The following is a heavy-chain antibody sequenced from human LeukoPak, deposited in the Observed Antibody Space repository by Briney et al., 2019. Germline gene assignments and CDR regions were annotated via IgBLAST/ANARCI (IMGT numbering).Heavy chain of an antibody. CDR3: ARASQLLSRLDY. CDR2: INPSGGST. J-gene: IGHJ4*02. D-gene: IGHD2-2*01. Sequence: MGIINPSGGSTSYAQKFQGRVTMTRDTSTSTVYMELSSLRSEDTAVYYCARASQLLSRLDYWGQGTLVTVSS. V-gene: IGHV1-46*01.